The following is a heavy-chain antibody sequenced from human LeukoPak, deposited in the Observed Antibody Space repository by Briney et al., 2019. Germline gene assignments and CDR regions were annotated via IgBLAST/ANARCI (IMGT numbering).Heavy chain of an antibody. CDR3: ARLQRITMAGPDYWYFDL. D-gene: IGHD3-10*01. Sequence: SETLSLTCTVSGDSISSYCWRWIRQPPPKEGEGMAYISYSGSTNHNPSLKSRLTITVDTSKTQVSLKMNSVTAADTAVYDCARLQRITMAGPDYWYFDLWGRGTLVTVSS. CDR2: ISYSGST. J-gene: IGHJ2*01. V-gene: IGHV4-59*01. CDR1: GDSISSYC.